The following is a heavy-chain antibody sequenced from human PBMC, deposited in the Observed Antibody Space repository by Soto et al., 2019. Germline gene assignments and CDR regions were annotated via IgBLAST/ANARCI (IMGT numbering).Heavy chain of an antibody. Sequence: SETPSLTCTVSGGSISSSSYYWGWIRQPPGKGLEWIGSIYYSGSTYYNPSLKSRVTISVDTSKNQFSLKLSSVTAADTAVYYCARHFFVSHWFDPWGQGTLVTVSS. D-gene: IGHD3-16*01. CDR3: ARHFFVSHWFDP. J-gene: IGHJ5*02. V-gene: IGHV4-39*01. CDR2: IYYSGST. CDR1: GGSISSSSYY.